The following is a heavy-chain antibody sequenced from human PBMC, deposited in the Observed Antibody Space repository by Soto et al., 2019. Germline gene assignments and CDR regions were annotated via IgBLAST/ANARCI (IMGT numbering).Heavy chain of an antibody. D-gene: IGHD2-21*02. J-gene: IGHJ1*01. CDR1: GGTFSSYT. Sequence: QVQLVQSGAEVKKPGSSVKVSCKASGGTFSSYTISWVRQAPGQGLEWMGRIIPILGIANYAQKFQGRVTITADKSTSTAYMELSSLRSEDTAVYYCARGPPRGPYCGGDCSRIFQHWGQGTLVTVSS. CDR2: IIPILGIA. CDR3: ARGPPRGPYCGGDCSRIFQH. V-gene: IGHV1-69*02.